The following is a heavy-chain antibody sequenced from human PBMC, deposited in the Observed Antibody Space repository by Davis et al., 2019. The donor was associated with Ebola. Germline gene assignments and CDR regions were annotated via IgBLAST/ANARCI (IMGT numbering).Heavy chain of an antibody. CDR1: EFNFNHYW. CDR2: FSHSEREK. J-gene: IGHJ4*02. Sequence: GESLKISCAASEFNFNHYWMHWVXXAPRXXXXXXSVFSHSEREKFYADSVKGRFTISRDNSENTLYLQRNSLTADETAVYYCARAVFHEVLDYWGQGTPVTVSS. V-gene: IGHV3-30*01. D-gene: IGHD3-3*01. CDR3: ARAVFHEVLDY.